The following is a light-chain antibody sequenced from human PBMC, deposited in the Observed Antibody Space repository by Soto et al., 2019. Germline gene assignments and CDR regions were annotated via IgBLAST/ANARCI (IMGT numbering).Light chain of an antibody. CDR2: GAS. V-gene: IGKV3-15*01. J-gene: IGKJ2*01. CDR1: QSVSNN. Sequence: RVMTQSPATLSVSPGQRATLSCRASQSVSNNLAWYQQKPGQAPRLLIYGASRRATSLPARFSGSGSVTDLTLTISRVQPEDYATYYCQEYNTWTSMYTFGKGTKLEIK. CDR3: QEYNTWTSMYT.